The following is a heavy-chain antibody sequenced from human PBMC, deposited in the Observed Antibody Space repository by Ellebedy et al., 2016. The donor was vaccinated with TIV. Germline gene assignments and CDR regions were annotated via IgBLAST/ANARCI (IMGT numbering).Heavy chain of an antibody. CDR3: ASETFIDVDLTVWGVFHI. V-gene: IGHV3-66*01. Sequence: GGSLRLSCAASGFAINSNYMSWVRQAPGKGLEWVSTIYTNGSTCYADSVRGRFTISRDTSENTRYLQINGLRAEDTAVYFCASETFIDVDLTVWGVFHIWGQGTMVAVSS. CDR2: IYTNGST. D-gene: IGHD4-11*01. J-gene: IGHJ3*02. CDR1: GFAINSNY.